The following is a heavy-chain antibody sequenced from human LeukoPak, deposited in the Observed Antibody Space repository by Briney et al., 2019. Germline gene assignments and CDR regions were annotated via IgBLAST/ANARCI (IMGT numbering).Heavy chain of an antibody. V-gene: IGHV3-23*01. J-gene: IGHJ4*02. CDR2: ISGSGGST. Sequence: GGSLRLSCAASGFTFSSYAMSWVRQAPGKGLEWVSAISGSGGSTYYADSVKGRFTISRDNSKNTLYLQMNSLRAEDTAVYYCAKDSGIVVVPAAMNYWGQGTLVTVPS. CDR3: AKDSGIVVVPAAMNY. CDR1: GFTFSSYA. D-gene: IGHD2-2*01.